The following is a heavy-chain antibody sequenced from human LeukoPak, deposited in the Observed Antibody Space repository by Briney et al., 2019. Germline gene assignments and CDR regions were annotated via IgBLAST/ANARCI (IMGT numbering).Heavy chain of an antibody. D-gene: IGHD3-3*01. CDR2: ITGSGAST. Sequence: GGSLRLSCAASGFTFSSHAMGWVRQAPGKGVEWVSSITGSGASTYYGDSVKGRFTISRDNSKNTLYLQMNRLRAEDTAVYYCAKDGGGSLEWLPPMDVWGQGTTVTVSS. J-gene: IGHJ6*02. V-gene: IGHV3-23*01. CDR3: AKDGGGSLEWLPPMDV. CDR1: GFTFSSHA.